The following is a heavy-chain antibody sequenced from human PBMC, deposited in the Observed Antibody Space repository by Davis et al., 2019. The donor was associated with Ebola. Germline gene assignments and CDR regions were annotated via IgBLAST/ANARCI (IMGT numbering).Heavy chain of an antibody. Sequence: SETLSLTCTVSGGSLNSDSDFWVRIRQPPGLGLEWIVTVYHSGSTYSNPSLKSLVTISVDTSKKQLSLKLSAVTAADKAVYYCARHEITGYFFDNWGQGTLVTVSS. CDR1: GGSLNSDSDF. J-gene: IGHJ4*02. D-gene: IGHD1-14*01. CDR2: VYHSGST. V-gene: IGHV4-39*01. CDR3: ARHEITGYFFDN.